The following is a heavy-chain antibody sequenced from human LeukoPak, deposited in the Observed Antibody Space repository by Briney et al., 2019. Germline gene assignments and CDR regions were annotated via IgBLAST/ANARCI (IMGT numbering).Heavy chain of an antibody. V-gene: IGHV4-39*07. CDR3: ARDARQFYYDSSGYFYDS. D-gene: IGHD3-22*01. J-gene: IGHJ5*01. CDR1: GGSISSSGYY. Sequence: PSETLSLTCTVSGGSISSSGYYWGWIRQPPGKGLEWIGSLYHSGSAYYNSSLKSRVTISADTSKNQFSLRVRSVTAADTAVYFCARDARQFYYDSSGYFYDSWGQGTLVTASS. CDR2: LYHSGSA.